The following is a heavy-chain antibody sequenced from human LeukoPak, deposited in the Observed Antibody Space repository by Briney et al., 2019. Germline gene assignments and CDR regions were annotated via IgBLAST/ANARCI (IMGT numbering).Heavy chain of an antibody. CDR1: GGSISSSSYY. J-gene: IGHJ3*02. CDR2: IYYSGST. V-gene: IGHV4-39*02. CDR3: AREDVRWELLFGDAFDI. Sequence: SETLSLTCTVSGGSISSSSYYWGWIRQPPGKGLEWIGSIYYSGSTYYNPSLKSRVTISVDTSKNQFSLKLSSVTAADTAMYYCAREDVRWELLFGDAFDIWGQGTMVTVSS. D-gene: IGHD1-26*01.